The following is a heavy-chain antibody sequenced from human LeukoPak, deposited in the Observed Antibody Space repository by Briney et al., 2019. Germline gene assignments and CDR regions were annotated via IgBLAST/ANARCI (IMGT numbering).Heavy chain of an antibody. CDR3: AREGSGYPSDH. D-gene: IGHD5-12*01. V-gene: IGHV4-39*07. J-gene: IGHJ4*02. CDR1: GGSISSSSYY. Sequence: SETLSLTCTVSGGSISSSSYYWGWIRQPPGKGLEWIGSIYYSGSTYYNPSLKSRVTISVDTSKNQFSLKLSSVTAADTAVYYCAREGSGYPSDHWGQGTLVTVSS. CDR2: IYYSGST.